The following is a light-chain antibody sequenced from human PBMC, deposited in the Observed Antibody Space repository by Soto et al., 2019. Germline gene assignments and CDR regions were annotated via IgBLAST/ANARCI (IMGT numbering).Light chain of an antibody. CDR2: DAS. CDR3: QQRSNWPLT. CDR1: QSVDNN. J-gene: IGKJ4*01. Sequence: ELVMTQSPATLSVSPGERATLSCRASQSVDNNLAWFQQKPGQAPRLLIYDASTRATGIPARFSGSGSGTDFTLTISSLEPEDFAVYYCQQRSNWPLTFGGGTKVDIK. V-gene: IGKV3-11*01.